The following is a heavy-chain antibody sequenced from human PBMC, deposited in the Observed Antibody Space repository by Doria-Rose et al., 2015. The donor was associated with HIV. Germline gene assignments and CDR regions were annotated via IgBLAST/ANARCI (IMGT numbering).Heavy chain of an antibody. CDR2: INHGGST. D-gene: IGHD4-17*01. Sequence: VQLQQWDAGLLKPSETLSLTCAVYGGSFSGYYWTWIRQSPGKGLEWIGEINHGGSTNYNPSLKSRVTISLDMSKNQFSLEVTSVTAADMAVYYCARGPSDFGDYVAFQHWGQGTLVIVSS. J-gene: IGHJ1*01. V-gene: IGHV4-34*01. CDR1: GGSFSGYY. CDR3: ARGPSDFGDYVAFQH.